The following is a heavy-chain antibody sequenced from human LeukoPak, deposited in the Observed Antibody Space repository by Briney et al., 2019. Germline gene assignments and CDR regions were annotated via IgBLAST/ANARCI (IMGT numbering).Heavy chain of an antibody. CDR1: VGTFSSYA. CDR2: IIPILGIA. CDR3: ARGLYYDSSGYLLN. D-gene: IGHD3-22*01. J-gene: IGHJ4*02. Sequence: SVKVSCKASVGTFSSYAISWVRQAPGQGLEWMGRIIPILGIANYAQKFQGRVTITADKSTSTGYMELSRLRSEDTAVYYCARGLYYDSSGYLLNWGQGTLVTVSS. V-gene: IGHV1-69*04.